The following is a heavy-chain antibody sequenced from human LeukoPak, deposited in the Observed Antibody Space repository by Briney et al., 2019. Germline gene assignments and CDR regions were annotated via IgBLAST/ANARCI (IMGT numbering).Heavy chain of an antibody. D-gene: IGHD2/OR15-2a*01. CDR2: SSAYNGNT. CDR1: GYTFTSYG. J-gene: IGHJ2*01. Sequence: PLASVKVSCTASGYTFTSYGISWVRRAPGQGLEWMGWSSAYNGNTNYAQKLRGRVTMTTDTSTSTAYMELRSLRSDDTAVYYCARVPPSTSRFWYFDIWGRGTLVTVSS. V-gene: IGHV1-18*01. CDR3: ARVPPSTSRFWYFDI.